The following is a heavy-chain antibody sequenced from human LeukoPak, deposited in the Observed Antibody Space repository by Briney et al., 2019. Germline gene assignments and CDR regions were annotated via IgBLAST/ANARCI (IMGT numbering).Heavy chain of an antibody. J-gene: IGHJ6*02. V-gene: IGHV3-30-3*01. CDR2: ISYDGSNK. CDR3: ARSPVTTVYYYYYYGMDV. CDR1: GFTFSSYA. Sequence: PGGSLRLSCAASGFTFSSYAMHWVRQATGKGLEWVAVISYDGSNKYYADSVKGRFTISRDNSKNTLYLQMNSLRAEDTAVYYCARSPVTTVYYYYYYGMDVWGQGTTVTVSS. D-gene: IGHD4-11*01.